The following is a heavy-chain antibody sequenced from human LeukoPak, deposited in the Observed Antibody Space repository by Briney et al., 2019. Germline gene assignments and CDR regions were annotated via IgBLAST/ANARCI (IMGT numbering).Heavy chain of an antibody. D-gene: IGHD4-17*01. J-gene: IGHJ4*02. Sequence: PGGSLRLSCAASGFTFSSYAMHWVRQAPGRGLEWVAVISYDGSNKYYADSVKGRFTISRDNSKNTLYLQMNSLRAEDTAVYYCARSPYGDAWAFGYWGQGTLVTVSS. CDR1: GFTFSSYA. V-gene: IGHV3-30-3*01. CDR2: ISYDGSNK. CDR3: ARSPYGDAWAFGY.